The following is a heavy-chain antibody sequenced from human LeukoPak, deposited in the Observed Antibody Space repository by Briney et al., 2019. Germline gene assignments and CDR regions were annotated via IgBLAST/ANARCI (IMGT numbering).Heavy chain of an antibody. J-gene: IGHJ6*03. CDR3: ARAPTVEWLSTYIDV. D-gene: IGHD3-3*01. V-gene: IGHV4-34*01. Sequence: SETLSLTCGVYGGSLRGNYWSWIRQSPGKGLEWIGEINHGGITDYNPSLKSRVIISVDTSKNQVSLTLSSVTAADTAVYYCARAPTVEWLSTYIDVWGKGTTVTVSS. CDR1: GGSLRGNY. CDR2: INHGGIT.